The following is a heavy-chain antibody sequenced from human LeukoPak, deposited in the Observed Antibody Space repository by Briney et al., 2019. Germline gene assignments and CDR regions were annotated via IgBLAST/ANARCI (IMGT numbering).Heavy chain of an antibody. CDR1: GFTFSDYY. J-gene: IGHJ4*02. CDR3: ARELAYHIDY. CDR2: ISGGSINI. Sequence: GGSLRLSCAASGFTFSDYYITWIRQAPGKGLEWVSYISGGSINIFYADSVKGRFTISRENAKNSVYLQMDSLRVEDTAVYYCARELAYHIDYWGQGTLVTVSS. D-gene: IGHD2-2*01. V-gene: IGHV3-11*01.